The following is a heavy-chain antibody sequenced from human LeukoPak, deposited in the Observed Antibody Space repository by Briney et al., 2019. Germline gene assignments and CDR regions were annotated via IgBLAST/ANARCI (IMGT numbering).Heavy chain of an antibody. V-gene: IGHV1-69*04. Sequence: ASVKVSCKASGGTFSSYAISWVRQAPGQGLEWMGRIIPILGIANYAQKFQGRVTITADKSTSTAYMELSSLRSEDTAVYYCARVVPECAFDIWGQGTMVIVSS. D-gene: IGHD2-2*01. CDR3: ARVVPECAFDI. CDR2: IIPILGIA. CDR1: GGTFSSYA. J-gene: IGHJ3*02.